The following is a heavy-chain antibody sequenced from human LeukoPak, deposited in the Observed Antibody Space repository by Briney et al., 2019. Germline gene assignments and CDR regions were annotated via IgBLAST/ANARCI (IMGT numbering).Heavy chain of an antibody. CDR2: IYYSGST. CDR3: ARAETTPYDYVWGSYRPIYYYYGMDV. J-gene: IGHJ6*02. CDR1: GGSISSYY. D-gene: IGHD3-16*02. Sequence: SETLSLTCTVSGGSISSYYWSWIRQPPGKGLEWIGYIYYSGSTNYNPSLKRRVTISVDTSKNQFSLKLSSVTAADTAVYYCARAETTPYDYVWGSYRPIYYYYGMDVWGQGTTVTVSS. V-gene: IGHV4-59*01.